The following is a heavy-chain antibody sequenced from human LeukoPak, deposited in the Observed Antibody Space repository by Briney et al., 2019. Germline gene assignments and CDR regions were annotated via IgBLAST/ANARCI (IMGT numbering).Heavy chain of an antibody. Sequence: GGSLRLSCAASGFTFSSYAMSWVRQAPGKGLEWVSAVSTSGGRTYYADSVKGRFTISRDNSKNTLYLQMNSLSAEDTAVYYCAKRPSPPYYFDYWGQGTLVTVSS. J-gene: IGHJ4*02. CDR3: AKRPSPPYYFDY. CDR2: VSTSGGRT. V-gene: IGHV3-23*01. CDR1: GFTFSSYA.